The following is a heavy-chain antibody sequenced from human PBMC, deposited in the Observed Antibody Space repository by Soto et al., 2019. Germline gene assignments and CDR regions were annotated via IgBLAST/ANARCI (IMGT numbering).Heavy chain of an antibody. CDR1: GGSISSSSYY. V-gene: IGHV4-39*01. D-gene: IGHD6-19*01. CDR3: EVAVAGYPSVAFDI. J-gene: IGHJ3*02. Sequence: PSETLSLTCTVSGGSISSSSYYWGWIRQPPGKGLEWIGGIYYSGSTYYNPSLKSRVTISVDTSKNQFSLKLSSVTAADTAVYYCEVAVAGYPSVAFDIWGQGTMVTVSS. CDR2: IYYSGST.